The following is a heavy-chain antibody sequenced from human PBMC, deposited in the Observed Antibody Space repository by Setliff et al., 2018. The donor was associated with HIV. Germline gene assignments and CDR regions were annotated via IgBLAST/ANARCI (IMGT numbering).Heavy chain of an antibody. V-gene: IGHV1-69*13. CDR1: GGTFSTYV. CDR3: ARESASGNWFDP. D-gene: IGHD3-10*01. J-gene: IGHJ5*02. CDR2: IITIFGTP. Sequence: RASVKVSCKTSGGTFSTYVISWVRQAPGQGLEWMGGIITIFGTPNYAQKFQDRVTITADESINTAYMELSRLRSDDTAVYYCARESASGNWFDPWGQGTLVTVSS.